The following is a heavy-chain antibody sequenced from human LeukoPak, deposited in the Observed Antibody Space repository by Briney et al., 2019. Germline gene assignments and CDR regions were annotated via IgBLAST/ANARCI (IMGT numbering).Heavy chain of an antibody. V-gene: IGHV1-2*02. CDR3: ARDAAANWFDP. Sequence: ASVKVSCKAFGYTFTDYYMHWVRQAPGQGLEWTGYINPNSGGTDTNYARKFQGRVTMTTDSSISTAYMELSRLRSDDTAVYYCARDAAANWFDPWGQGTLVTVSS. CDR1: GYTFTDYY. J-gene: IGHJ5*02. D-gene: IGHD2-2*01. CDR2: INPNSGGTDT.